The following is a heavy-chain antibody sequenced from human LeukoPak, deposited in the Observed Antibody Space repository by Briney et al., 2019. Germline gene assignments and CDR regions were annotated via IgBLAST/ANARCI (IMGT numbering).Heavy chain of an antibody. CDR3: AEDRYYYASSEDYFDY. CDR1: GFTFSSYA. D-gene: IGHD3-22*01. V-gene: IGHV3-23*01. CDR2: ISGSGGST. Sequence: PGGSLRLSCAASGFTFSSYAMSWVRQAPGKGLEWVSAISGSGGSTYYADSVKGRFTISRDNSKNTLYLQMNSLRAEDTAVYYCAEDRYYYASSEDYFDYWGQGTLVTVSS. J-gene: IGHJ4*02.